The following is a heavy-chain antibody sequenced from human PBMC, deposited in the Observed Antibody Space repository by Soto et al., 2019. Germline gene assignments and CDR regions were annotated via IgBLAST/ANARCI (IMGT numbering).Heavy chain of an antibody. V-gene: IGHV4-4*02. J-gene: IGHJ4*02. Sequence: QVQLQESGPGLVKPSGTLSLTCAVSGDSISSDKWWSWVRQPPGKGLEWIGEIQHSGRTNYNPSLKSLVTILVEKSKNQVSLELISMTAAVTAVYYCARGGDWQFDYWGQGTLVTVSS. CDR2: IQHSGRT. D-gene: IGHD2-21*02. CDR3: ARGGDWQFDY. CDR1: GDSISSDKW.